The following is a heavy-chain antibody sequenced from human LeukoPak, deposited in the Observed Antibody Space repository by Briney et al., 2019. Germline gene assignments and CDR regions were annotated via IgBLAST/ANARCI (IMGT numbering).Heavy chain of an antibody. V-gene: IGHV4-34*01. CDR3: ARGRPGRGRNINRGSSHYFDY. Sequence: PSETLSLTCAVHGGSFSGYYWSWIRQPPGKGLEWIGEINHSGSTNYNPSLKSRVTISVDTSKNQFSLKLSSVTAADTAVYYCARGRPGRGRNINRGSSHYFDYWGQGTLVTVSS. D-gene: IGHD1-26*01. CDR2: INHSGST. J-gene: IGHJ4*02. CDR1: GGSFSGYY.